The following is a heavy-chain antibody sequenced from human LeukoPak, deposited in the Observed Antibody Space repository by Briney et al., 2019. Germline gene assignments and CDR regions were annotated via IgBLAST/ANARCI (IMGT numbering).Heavy chain of an antibody. CDR2: ISTSNGDT. D-gene: IGHD1-7*01. CDR3: ATDNWNSFDL. J-gene: IGHJ5*02. CDR1: EYTFIGYY. V-gene: IGHV1-18*01. Sequence: ASVKVSCKAFEYTFIGYYIHWVRQAPGQGLEGVGWISTSNGDTHYEGTFQGRVTMTTETSTSTVYMEVTSLRSDDTAVYYCATDNWNSFDLWGQGTVVSVSS.